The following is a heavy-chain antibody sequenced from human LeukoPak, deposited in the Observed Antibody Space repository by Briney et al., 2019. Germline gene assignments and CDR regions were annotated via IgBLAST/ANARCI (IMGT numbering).Heavy chain of an antibody. J-gene: IGHJ4*02. Sequence: GGSLRLSCAASGFTFDDYDILWARHAPGKGLEGVSRIRWNSGSIGYAGSVKGRFTNSKDNAKNSLYLQMNSVRAEDTALYYCARDWGYYGSGSSDYWGQGTLVTVSS. D-gene: IGHD3-10*01. CDR3: ARDWGYYGSGSSDY. CDR1: GFTFDDYD. CDR2: IRWNSGSI. V-gene: IGHV3-9*01.